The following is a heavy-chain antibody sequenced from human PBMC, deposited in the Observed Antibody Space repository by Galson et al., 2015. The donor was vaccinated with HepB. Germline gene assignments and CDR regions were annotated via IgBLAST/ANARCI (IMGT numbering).Heavy chain of an antibody. D-gene: IGHD3-9*01. J-gene: IGHJ4*02. CDR1: GFTFSKYW. CDR2: ISEDGSEK. CDR3: ARAPVDLVDSLSGFDY. V-gene: IGHV3-7*03. Sequence: SLRLSCAPSGFTFSKYWMTWVRQAPGKGLEWVGNISEDGSEKFYGDSVKGRFTISRDNAEKSLFLQMNSLRSEDTAVYYCARAPVDLVDSLSGFDYWGQGTLVTVSS.